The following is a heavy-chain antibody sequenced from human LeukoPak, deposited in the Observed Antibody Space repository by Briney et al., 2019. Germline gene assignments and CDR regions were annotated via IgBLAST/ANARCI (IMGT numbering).Heavy chain of an antibody. CDR1: GFRFSNYW. J-gene: IGHJ4*02. D-gene: IGHD4-11*01. V-gene: IGHV3-7*01. CDR2: MNKDGSEK. CDR3: ARDRGYSNFDY. Sequence: PGGSLRLSCAASGFRFSNYWMSWVRQAPGKGLEWVANMNKDGSEKNYVDSGKGRFTISRDNAQDSLYLQMNSLRAEDTAVYYCARDRGYSNFDYWGQGTLLTVSS.